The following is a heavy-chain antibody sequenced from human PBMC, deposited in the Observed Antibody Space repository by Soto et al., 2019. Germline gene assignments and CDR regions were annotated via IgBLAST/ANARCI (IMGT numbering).Heavy chain of an antibody. V-gene: IGHV5-51*01. CDR1: GYTFTNYW. D-gene: IGHD2-15*01. Sequence: GESLKISCEGSGYTFTNYWIGWVRQMPGKGLEWMGIIYPGDSDTRYSPSFQGQVTISADKSISTAYLQWSSLKASDTAMYYCARLVRDCSGGSCPKADGMDVWGQGTTVTVSS. CDR2: IYPGDSDT. CDR3: ARLVRDCSGGSCPKADGMDV. J-gene: IGHJ6*02.